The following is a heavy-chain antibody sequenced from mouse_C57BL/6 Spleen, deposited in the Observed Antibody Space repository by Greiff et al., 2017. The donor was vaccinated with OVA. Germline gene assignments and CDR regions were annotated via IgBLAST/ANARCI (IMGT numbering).Heavy chain of an antibody. Sequence: QVQLQQSGAELVRPGASVTLSCKASGYTFTAYEMHWVKQTPVHGLEWIGAIDPETGGTAYNQKFKGKAILTADKSSSTAYMELRSLTSEDSAVYYCTRRGNLFYAMDYWGQGTSVTVSS. CDR1: GYTFTAYE. V-gene: IGHV1-15*01. CDR2: IDPETGGT. CDR3: TRRGNLFYAMDY. D-gene: IGHD2-1*01. J-gene: IGHJ4*01.